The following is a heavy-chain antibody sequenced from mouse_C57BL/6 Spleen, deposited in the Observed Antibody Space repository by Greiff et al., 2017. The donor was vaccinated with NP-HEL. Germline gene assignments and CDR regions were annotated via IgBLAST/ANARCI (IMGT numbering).Heavy chain of an antibody. Sequence: EVQGVESGGDLVKPGGSLKLSCAASGFTFSSYGMSWVRQTPDKRLEWVATISSGGSYTYYPDSVKGRFTISRDNAKNTLYLQMSSLKSEDTAMYYCARQDEDWGQGTSVTVSS. CDR2: ISSGGSYT. J-gene: IGHJ4*01. V-gene: IGHV5-6*01. CDR3: ARQDED. CDR1: GFTFSSYG.